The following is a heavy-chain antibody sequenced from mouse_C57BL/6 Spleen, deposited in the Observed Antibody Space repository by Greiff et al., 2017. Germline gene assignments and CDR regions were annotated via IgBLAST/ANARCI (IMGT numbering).Heavy chain of an antibody. CDR1: GFTFSDYY. V-gene: IGHV5-12*01. CDR2: ISNGGGST. D-gene: IGHD2-10*02. J-gene: IGHJ1*03. Sequence: EVKLMESGGGLVQPGGSLKLSCAASGFTFSDYYMYWVRQTPEKRLEWVAYISNGGGSTYYPDTVKGRFTISRDNAKNTLYLQMSRLKSEDTAMYYCARHPSSYGYFDVWGTGTTVTVSS. CDR3: ARHPSSYGYFDV.